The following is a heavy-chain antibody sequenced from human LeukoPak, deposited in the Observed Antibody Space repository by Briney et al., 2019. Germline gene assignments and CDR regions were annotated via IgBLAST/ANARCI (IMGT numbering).Heavy chain of an antibody. D-gene: IGHD3-9*01. CDR1: GGSISSSSYY. CDR2: IYYSGST. CDR3: ARRNYDILTGFDY. Sequence: SETLSLTCTVSGGSISSSSYYWGWLRQPPGKGLEWIGSIYYSGSTYYNPSLKSRVTISVDTSKNQFSLKLSSVTAADTAVYYCARRNYDILTGFDYWGQGTLVTVSS. V-gene: IGHV4-39*01. J-gene: IGHJ4*02.